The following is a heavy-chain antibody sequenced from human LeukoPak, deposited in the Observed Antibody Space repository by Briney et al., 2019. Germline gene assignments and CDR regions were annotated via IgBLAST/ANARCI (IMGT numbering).Heavy chain of an antibody. V-gene: IGHV3-23*01. CDR1: GFTFNNYA. J-gene: IGHJ6*02. CDR3: AKVSGGGLYYDGMDV. D-gene: IGHD1-14*01. Sequence: GGSMRLSCAASGFTFNNYAMNWVRQAPGKGLEWVSVISGSGGTTYYADSVKGRFTISRDSSKNTLYLQMNSLRAEDTAVYYCAKVSGGGLYYDGMDVWGQGTTVTVSS. CDR2: ISGSGGTT.